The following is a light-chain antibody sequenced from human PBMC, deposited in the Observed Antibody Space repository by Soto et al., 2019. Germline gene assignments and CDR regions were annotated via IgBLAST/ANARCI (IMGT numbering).Light chain of an antibody. CDR2: GAS. J-gene: IGKJ2*01. CDR1: QSVSSN. Sequence: EIVRTQSPATLSVSPGERATLSCRASQSVSSNLAWYQQKPGQAPWLLIYGASTRATGIPARFSGSGSGTEFTLTISSLQSEDFAVYYCQQYNNWPLTFGQGTKLEIK. CDR3: QQYNNWPLT. V-gene: IGKV3-15*01.